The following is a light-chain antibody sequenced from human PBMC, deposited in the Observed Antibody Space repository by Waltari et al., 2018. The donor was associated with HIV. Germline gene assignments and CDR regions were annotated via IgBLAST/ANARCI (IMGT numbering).Light chain of an antibody. CDR2: GN. Sequence: QSVLTQPPSVSGAPGQTVTISCTGSSSNIGARFDVHWYQQIPGTAPKLLMYGNNRPSGVSDRFSGSKSGDTASLTISGLQAEDEAIYYCSPYTANSVFFGGGTRLTVL. J-gene: IGLJ2*01. V-gene: IGLV1-40*03. CDR3: SPYTANSVF. CDR1: SSNIGARFD.